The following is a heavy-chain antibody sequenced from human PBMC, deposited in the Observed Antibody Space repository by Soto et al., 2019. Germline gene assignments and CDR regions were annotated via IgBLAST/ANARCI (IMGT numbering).Heavy chain of an antibody. CDR3: ARDAPGTDYYMDV. CDR1: GFTFRSYG. V-gene: IGHV3-33*01. J-gene: IGHJ6*03. Sequence: GGSLRLSCAASGFTFRSYGMHWVRQAPGKGLEWVAVIWYDGSNKYYADSVKGRFTISRDNSKNTLYLQMNSLRAEDTAVYYCARDAPGTDYYMDVWGKGTTVTVSS. CDR2: IWYDGSNK. D-gene: IGHD1-1*01.